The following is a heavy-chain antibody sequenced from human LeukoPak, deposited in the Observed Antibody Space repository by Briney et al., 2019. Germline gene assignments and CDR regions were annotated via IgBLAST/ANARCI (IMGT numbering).Heavy chain of an antibody. Sequence: SETLSHTCTVSGGSISSSSYYWGWIRQPPGKGLEWIGSIYYSGSTYYNPSLKSRVTISVDTSKNQFSLKLSSVTAADTAVYYCARHARSIVVVVAASSPFDYWGQGTLVTVSS. V-gene: IGHV4-39*01. D-gene: IGHD2-15*01. J-gene: IGHJ4*02. CDR3: ARHARSIVVVVAASSPFDY. CDR2: IYYSGST. CDR1: GGSISSSSYY.